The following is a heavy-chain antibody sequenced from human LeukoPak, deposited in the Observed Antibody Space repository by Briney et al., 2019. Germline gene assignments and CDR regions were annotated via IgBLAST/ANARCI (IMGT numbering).Heavy chain of an antibody. J-gene: IGHJ4*02. Sequence: GGSLRLSCAASGFTLSHFWMSWVRQAPGKGLEWVAYIKKTGSETYYMDSVEGRFTITRDNSRDSVFLHMYGLRAEDTAVYFCARDKYGDYVIDYWGQGTLVTVSS. CDR3: ARDKYGDYVIDY. CDR1: GFTLSHFW. V-gene: IGHV3-7*01. CDR2: IKKTGSET. D-gene: IGHD4-17*01.